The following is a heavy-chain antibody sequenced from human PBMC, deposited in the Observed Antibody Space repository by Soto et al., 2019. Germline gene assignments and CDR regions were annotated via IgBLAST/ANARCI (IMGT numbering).Heavy chain of an antibody. CDR1: GGTFSSYT. Sequence: GASVKVSCKASGGTFSSYTISWVRQAPGQGLEWMGKIIPILGIANYAQKFQGRVTITADKSTSIAYMELSSLRSEDTAVYYFARDRGGFFGVPHSYYYYYMDVWGKGTTVTVSS. V-gene: IGHV1-69*04. D-gene: IGHD3-3*01. CDR2: IIPILGIA. CDR3: ARDRGGFFGVPHSYYYYYMDV. J-gene: IGHJ6*03.